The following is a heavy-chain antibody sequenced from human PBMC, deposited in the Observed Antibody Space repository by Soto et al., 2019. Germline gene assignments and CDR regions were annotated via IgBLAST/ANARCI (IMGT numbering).Heavy chain of an antibody. Sequence: SETLSLTCTVSGGSISSYYWSWIRQPAGKGLEWIGRIYTSGSTNYNPSLRSRVTMSVDTSKNQFSLKLSSVTAADTAVYYCARAWDSSSWYNWFDPWGQGTLVTVSS. V-gene: IGHV4-4*07. CDR3: ARAWDSSSWYNWFDP. J-gene: IGHJ5*02. CDR2: IYTSGST. CDR1: GGSISSYY. D-gene: IGHD6-13*01.